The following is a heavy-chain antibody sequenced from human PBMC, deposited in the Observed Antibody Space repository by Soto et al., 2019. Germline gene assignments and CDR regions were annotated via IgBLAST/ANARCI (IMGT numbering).Heavy chain of an antibody. D-gene: IGHD2-15*01. CDR2: IYYSGST. Sequence: PSESLSLTCTVSGGSISSGDYSWTWIRQPPGKGLEWIGYIYYSGSTYYNPSLKSRVTISVDTSKNQFSLKLSSVTAADTAVYYCARWWRVDGFTYFFDDWGEGTLVTVSS. V-gene: IGHV4-30-4*01. CDR1: GGSISSGDYS. J-gene: IGHJ4*02. CDR3: ARWWRVDGFTYFFDD.